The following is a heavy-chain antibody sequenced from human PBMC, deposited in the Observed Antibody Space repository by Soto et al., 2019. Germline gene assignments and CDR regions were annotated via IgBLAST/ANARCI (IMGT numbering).Heavy chain of an antibody. CDR3: ARDSRGGAARRPTFYY. J-gene: IGHJ4*02. V-gene: IGHV3-48*03. CDR2: IGRSGETI. Sequence: EVQLAESGGGLAQPGGSLRLSCVGSGFTFSSFEMNWVRQTPGKGLEWLSYIGRSGETIYYADSVKGRFTISRDNAKSSLFLQMNGLSDEDTGIYYCARDSRGGAARRPTFYYWGRGTLVTVSS. D-gene: IGHD6-6*01. CDR1: GFTFSSFE.